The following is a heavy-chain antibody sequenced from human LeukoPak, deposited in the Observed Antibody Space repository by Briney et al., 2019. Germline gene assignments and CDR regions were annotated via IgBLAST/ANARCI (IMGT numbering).Heavy chain of an antibody. D-gene: IGHD3-22*01. CDR1: GFTFDDYA. V-gene: IGHV3-9*01. Sequence: GGSLRLSCAASGFTFDDYAMFWVRQAPGKGLEWVSGISWNSQNIGYAASVQGRFTISRDNAKNSLYLQMNSLRAEDTAFYYCAKGNRDSSGFYYYYGMDVWGQGTTVTVSS. CDR3: AKGNRDSSGFYYYYGMDV. J-gene: IGHJ6*02. CDR2: ISWNSQNI.